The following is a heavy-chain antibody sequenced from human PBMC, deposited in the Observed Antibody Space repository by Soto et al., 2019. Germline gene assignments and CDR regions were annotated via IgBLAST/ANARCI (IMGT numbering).Heavy chain of an antibody. D-gene: IGHD2-21*02. V-gene: IGHV3-30*18. CDR2: ISYDGSNK. CDR1: GFTFSSYG. J-gene: IGHJ4*02. CDR3: AKDGNTVVTLDY. Sequence: PVGSLRLSCAASGFTFSSYGMHWVRQAPGKGLERVAVISYDGSNKYYADSVKGRFTISRDNSKNTLYLQMNSLRAEDTAVYYCAKDGNTVVTLDYWGQGALVTVSS.